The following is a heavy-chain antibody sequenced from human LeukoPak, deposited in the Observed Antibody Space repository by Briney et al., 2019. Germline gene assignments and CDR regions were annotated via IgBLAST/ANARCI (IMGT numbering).Heavy chain of an antibody. D-gene: IGHD3-10*01. J-gene: IGHJ6*02. CDR2: MNPNSGNT. CDR3: ARVWFGETNYGMDV. CDR1: GYTFTSYD. Sequence: ASVKVSCKASGYTFTSYDINWVRQATGQGLEWMGWMNPNSGNTGYAQKLQGRVTMTTDTSTSTAYMELRSLRSDDTAVYYCARVWFGETNYGMDVWGQGTTVTVSS. V-gene: IGHV1-8*01.